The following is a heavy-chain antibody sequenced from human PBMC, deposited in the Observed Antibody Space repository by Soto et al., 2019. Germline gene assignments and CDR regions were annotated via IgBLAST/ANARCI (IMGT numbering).Heavy chain of an antibody. J-gene: IGHJ4*02. Sequence: VGSLRLSCTASGFTVSDYSVNWVRQAPGKGLEWISYISSAGDLILYADSVKGRFTIARDIAKNSLYLQMDSLRDEDSAVYYCATWAIAVGGEGFWGQGTLVTVSS. D-gene: IGHD2-21*01. V-gene: IGHV3-48*02. CDR1: GFTVSDYS. CDR2: ISSAGDLI. CDR3: ATWAIAVGGEGF.